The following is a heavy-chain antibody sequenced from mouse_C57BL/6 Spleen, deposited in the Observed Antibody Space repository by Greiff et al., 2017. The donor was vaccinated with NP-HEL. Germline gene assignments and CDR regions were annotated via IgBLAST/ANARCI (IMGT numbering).Heavy chain of an antibody. CDR3: ARGYYGSSPWFAY. Sequence: VQLQQPGAELVMPGASVKLSCKASGYTFTSYWMHWVKQRPGQGLEWIGEIAPSDSYTNYNQKFKGKSTLTVDKSSSTAYMQLSSLTSEDSAVYYCARGYYGSSPWFAYWGQGTLVTVSA. CDR2: IAPSDSYT. D-gene: IGHD1-1*01. CDR1: GYTFTSYW. V-gene: IGHV1-69*01. J-gene: IGHJ3*01.